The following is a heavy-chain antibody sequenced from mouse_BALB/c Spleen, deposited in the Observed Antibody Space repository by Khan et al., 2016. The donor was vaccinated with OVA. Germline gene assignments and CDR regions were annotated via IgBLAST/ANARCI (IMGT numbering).Heavy chain of an antibody. D-gene: IGHD2-1*01. CDR3: GRGSGNYRFDY. CDR2: ISTYYGYA. V-gene: IGHV1S137*01. CDR1: GYTFTDFA. J-gene: IGHJ3*01. Sequence: QVQLQQSGAELVRPGVSVKISCKGSGYTFTDFAIHWVKQSHAKSLEWIGVISTYYGYADYNQKFKGKATMTVDKSSSTAFVELARLTPEDSADNYCGRGSGNYRFDYWGQGTLVTVSA.